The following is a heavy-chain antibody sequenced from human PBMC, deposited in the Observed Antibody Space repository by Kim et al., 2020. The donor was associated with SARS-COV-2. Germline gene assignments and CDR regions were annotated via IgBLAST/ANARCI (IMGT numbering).Heavy chain of an antibody. CDR2: IYPGDSDT. V-gene: IGHV5-51*01. Sequence: GESLKISCKGSGYSFTSYWIGWVRQMPGKGLEWMGIIYPGDSDTRYSPSFQGQVTISADKSISTAYLQWSSLKASDTAMYYCATNYDILTGYYDSFDYWGQGTLVTVSS. CDR3: ATNYDILTGYYDSFDY. D-gene: IGHD3-9*01. J-gene: IGHJ4*02. CDR1: GYSFTSYW.